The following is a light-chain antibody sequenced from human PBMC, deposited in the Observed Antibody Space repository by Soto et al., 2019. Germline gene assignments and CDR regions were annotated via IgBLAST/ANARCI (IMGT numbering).Light chain of an antibody. CDR3: QSYDSSLSGWV. CDR1: SSNIGAGYD. Sequence: QSVLTQPPSVSGAPGQRVTISCTGGSSNIGAGYDVHWYQQLPGTAPKRLIYDNNSRPSGVPDRFSGSKSGTSASLAITGLQAEDEADYYCQSYDSSLSGWVFGGGTKVTVL. CDR2: DNN. J-gene: IGLJ3*02. V-gene: IGLV1-40*01.